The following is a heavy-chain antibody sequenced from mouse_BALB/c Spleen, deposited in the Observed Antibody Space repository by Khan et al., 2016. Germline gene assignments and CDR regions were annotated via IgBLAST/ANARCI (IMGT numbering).Heavy chain of an antibody. V-gene: IGHV8-12*01. CDR1: GFSLSTSGMG. J-gene: IGHJ3*01. CDR3: ARRPSHYDYDGFVD. D-gene: IGHD2-4*01. Sequence: QVPLKESGPGILQPSQTLSLTCSFSGFSLSTSGMGVSWIRQPSGKGLEWLAHIYWDDDKRYNLSLKSRLTVSKDTSRNPVSLKITSEDIADTSTHYCARRPSHYDYDGFVDWGQGTLVAVSA. CDR2: IYWDDDK.